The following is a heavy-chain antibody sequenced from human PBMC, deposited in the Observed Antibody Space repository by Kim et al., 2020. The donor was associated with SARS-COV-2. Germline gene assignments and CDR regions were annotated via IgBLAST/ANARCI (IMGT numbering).Heavy chain of an antibody. CDR3: ARGHQKPGPDVDIVATDTVGVGFDY. CDR2: IYPGDSDT. Sequence: GESLKISCKGSGYSFTSYWIGWVRQMPGKGLEWMGIIYPGDSDTRYSPSFQGQVTISADKSISTAYLQWSSLKASDTAMYYCARGHQKPGPDVDIVATDTVGVGFDYWGQGTLVTVSS. J-gene: IGHJ4*02. V-gene: IGHV5-51*01. D-gene: IGHD5-12*01. CDR1: GYSFTSYW.